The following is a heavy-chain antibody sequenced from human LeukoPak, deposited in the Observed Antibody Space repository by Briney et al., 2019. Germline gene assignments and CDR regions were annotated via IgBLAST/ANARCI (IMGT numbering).Heavy chain of an antibody. J-gene: IGHJ4*02. CDR2: INHSGST. CDR3: ARRPPFRDHYYDSSGYVDY. CDR1: GGSFSGYY. Sequence: PSETLSLTCAVYGGSFSGYYWSWIRQPPGKGREWIGVINHSGSTNYNPSLKSRVTIAVDTSKNQFSLKLSSVTAADTAVYYCARRPPFRDHYYDSSGYVDYWGQGTLVTVSS. D-gene: IGHD3-22*01. V-gene: IGHV4-34*01.